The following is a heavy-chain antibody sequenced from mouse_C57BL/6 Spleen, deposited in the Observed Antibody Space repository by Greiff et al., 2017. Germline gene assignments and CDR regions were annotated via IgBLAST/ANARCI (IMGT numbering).Heavy chain of an antibody. CDR2: LNPNYGTT. J-gene: IGHJ3*01. V-gene: IGHV1-39*01. Sequence: VHVKQSGPELVKPGASVKISCKASGYSFTDYNMNWVKQSNGKSLEWIGVLNPNYGTTSYNQKFKGKATLTVDQSSSTAYMQLNSLTSEYAAVYYCARPLYGYDLAYWGQGTLVTVSA. CDR3: ARPLYGYDLAY. D-gene: IGHD2-2*01. CDR1: GYSFTDYN.